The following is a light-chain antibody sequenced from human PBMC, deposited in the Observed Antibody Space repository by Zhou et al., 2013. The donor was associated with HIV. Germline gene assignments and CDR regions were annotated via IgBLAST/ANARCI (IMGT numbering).Light chain of an antibody. Sequence: DIQMTQSPSSVSASVGDTVTITCRASQTMSSWLAWYKQKPGKAPELLIYATSSLQSGVPSRFSGSGSGTDFTLTISSLQPEDFATYYCQQYNRYWTFGQGTKVEIK. CDR3: QQYNRYWT. V-gene: IGKV1D-16*01. CDR2: ATS. CDR1: QTMSSW. J-gene: IGKJ1*01.